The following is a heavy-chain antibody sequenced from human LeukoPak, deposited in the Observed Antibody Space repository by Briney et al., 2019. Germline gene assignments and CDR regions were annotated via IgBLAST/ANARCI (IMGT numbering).Heavy chain of an antibody. CDR2: IYYSGST. D-gene: IGHD4-23*01. CDR3: ARRGNSLDY. V-gene: IGHV4-59*01. Sequence: PSETLSLTCTVSGGSINNYYWSWIRQPPGKGLEWIGYIYYSGSTYYNPSLKGRVTISVDTSKNRFPLKLSSVTAADTAVYYCARRGNSLDYWGQGTLVTVSS. CDR1: GGSINNYY. J-gene: IGHJ4*02.